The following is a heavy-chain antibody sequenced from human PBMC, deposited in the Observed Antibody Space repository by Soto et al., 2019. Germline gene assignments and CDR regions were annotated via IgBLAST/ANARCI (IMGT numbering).Heavy chain of an antibody. Sequence: VQLVESGGGVVQPGRSLRLSCAASGFTFSSYAMHWVRQAPGKGLEWVAVISYDGSNKYYADSVKGRFTISRDNSKNTLYLQMNSLRVEDTAVYYCARDASVSAVIFAPWYFDLWGRGTLVTVSS. V-gene: IGHV3-30-3*01. J-gene: IGHJ2*01. CDR3: ARDASVSAVIFAPWYFDL. D-gene: IGHD3-22*01. CDR1: GFTFSSYA. CDR2: ISYDGSNK.